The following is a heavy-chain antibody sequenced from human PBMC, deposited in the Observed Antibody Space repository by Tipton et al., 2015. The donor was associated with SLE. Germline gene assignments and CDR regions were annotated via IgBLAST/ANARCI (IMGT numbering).Heavy chain of an antibody. J-gene: IGHJ5*02. CDR3: ARGLRWFDP. V-gene: IGHV4-4*02. CDR2: IYHSAIT. CDR1: GGSISSSDW. Sequence: TLSLTCAVSGGSISSSDWWTWVRQPPGKGLEWVGEIYHSAITNYNPSLESRVSISVDKSKNQFSLNLSSVTAADTAVYYCARGLRWFDPWGQGTLVTVSS.